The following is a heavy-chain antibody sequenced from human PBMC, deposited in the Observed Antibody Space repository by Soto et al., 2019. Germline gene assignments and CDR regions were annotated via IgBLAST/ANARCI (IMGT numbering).Heavy chain of an antibody. CDR1: GFTFSSYG. V-gene: IGHV3-30*18. CDR3: AKANSYYDFWSGYGEDDY. CDR2: ISYDGSNK. Sequence: GGSLRLSCAASGFTFSSYGMHWVRQAPGKGLEWVAVISYDGSNKYYADSVKGRFTISRDNSKNTLYLQMNSLRAEDTAVYYCAKANSYYDFWSGYGEDDYWGQGTLVTVSS. D-gene: IGHD3-3*01. J-gene: IGHJ4*02.